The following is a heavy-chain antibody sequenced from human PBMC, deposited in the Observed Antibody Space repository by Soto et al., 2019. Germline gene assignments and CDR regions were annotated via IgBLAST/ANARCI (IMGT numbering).Heavy chain of an antibody. D-gene: IGHD2-2*01. Sequence: GGSLRLSCSASGFTFSLYSILWVRQAPGKGLEYVSLISNHRGTTYYADSVKGRFTISRDDSKNTLSLQMSTLRAEDTAVYYCVKVVRDCSSSICYEFLDYWGQGTLVTVSS. CDR2: ISNHRGTT. CDR1: GFTFSLYS. CDR3: VKVVRDCSSSICYEFLDY. V-gene: IGHV3-64D*08. J-gene: IGHJ4*02.